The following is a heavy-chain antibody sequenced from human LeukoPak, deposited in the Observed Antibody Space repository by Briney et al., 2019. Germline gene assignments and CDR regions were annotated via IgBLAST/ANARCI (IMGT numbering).Heavy chain of an antibody. J-gene: IGHJ6*02. CDR2: IIPIFGTA. D-gene: IGHD3-16*02. CDR1: GGTFSSYA. V-gene: IGHV1-69*13. CDR3: ARDQGPIVTAYYYYYGMDV. Sequence: SVKVSCKASGGTFSSYAISWVRQAPGQGLEWMGGIIPIFGTANYAQKFLGRVTITADESTSTAYMELSSLRSEDTAVYYCARDQGPIVTAYYYYYGMDVWGQGTTVTVSS.